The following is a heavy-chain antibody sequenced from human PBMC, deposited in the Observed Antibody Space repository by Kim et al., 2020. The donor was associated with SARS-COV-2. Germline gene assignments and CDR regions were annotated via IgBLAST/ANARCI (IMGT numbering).Heavy chain of an antibody. CDR1: GFTFSSYA. CDR3: AKDLSDWDRYSNYGGYFDY. J-gene: IGHJ4*02. V-gene: IGHV3-33*06. CDR2: IWYDGSNK. D-gene: IGHD4-4*01. Sequence: GGSLRLSCAASGFTFSSYAMHWVRQAPGKGLEWVAVIWYDGSNKYYADSVKGRFTISRDNSKNTLYLQMNSLRAEDTAVYYCAKDLSDWDRYSNYGGYFDYWGQGTLVTVSS.